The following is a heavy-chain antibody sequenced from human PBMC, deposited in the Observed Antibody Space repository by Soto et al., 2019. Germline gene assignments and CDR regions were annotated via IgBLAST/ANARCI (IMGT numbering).Heavy chain of an antibody. V-gene: IGHV3-23*01. D-gene: IGHD3-9*01. CDR2: ISGSGGST. CDR1: GFTFSSYA. J-gene: IGHJ4*02. CDR3: AKGPGGYYDILTGTFDY. Sequence: GGSLRLSCAASGFTFSSYAMSWVRQAPGKGLEWVSAISGSGGSTYYADSVKGRFTISRDNSKNTLYLQMSSLRAEDTAVYYCAKGPGGYYDILTGTFDYWGQGTLVTVSS.